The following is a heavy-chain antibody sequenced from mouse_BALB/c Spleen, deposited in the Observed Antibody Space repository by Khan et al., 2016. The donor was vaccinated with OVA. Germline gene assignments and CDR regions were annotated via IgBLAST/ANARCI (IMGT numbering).Heavy chain of an antibody. Sequence: QVQLKQSGPELVKPGVSVRISCKASGYTFTTYYIHWVKQRPGQGLEWIGWIYPGSFNTNYSEKFKGKATLTADKSSSTAYMQLSSLTSEDSAVYCGARADYFLGDAMDYWGQGTSVTDSS. J-gene: IGHJ4*01. D-gene: IGHD2-4*01. CDR3: ARADYFLGDAMDY. V-gene: IGHV1S56*01. CDR1: GYTFTTYY. CDR2: IYPGSFNT.